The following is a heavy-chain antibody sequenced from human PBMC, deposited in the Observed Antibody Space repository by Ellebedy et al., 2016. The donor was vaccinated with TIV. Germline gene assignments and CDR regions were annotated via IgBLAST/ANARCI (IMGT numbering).Heavy chain of an antibody. CDR1: GYSFINYA. D-gene: IGHD6-13*01. Sequence: AASVKVSCKASGYSFINYAMYWVRQAPGQGLEWMGWINTNTGNPTYAHGFTGRFVFSLDTSVSTAYLHISSLKAEDTAIYYCARAAAAGFFWYFDLWGRGTLVTVSS. J-gene: IGHJ2*01. V-gene: IGHV7-4-1*02. CDR3: ARAAAAGFFWYFDL. CDR2: INTNTGNP.